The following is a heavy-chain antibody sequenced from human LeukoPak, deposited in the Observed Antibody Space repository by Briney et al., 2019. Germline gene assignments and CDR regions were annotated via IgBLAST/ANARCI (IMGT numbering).Heavy chain of an antibody. Sequence: PGGSLGLSCVASGFTFSGFGMHWVRQAPGKGLEWVAVISYNARHEYYRDSVKGRFSISRDNSKNTVSLQMDSLTIEDTAVYYCVRGGSPPTSTWSLDEWGQGTLVSVSS. CDR1: GFTFSGFG. CDR2: ISYNARHE. V-gene: IGHV3-30*03. CDR3: VRGGSPPTSTWSLDE. D-gene: IGHD2-2*01. J-gene: IGHJ4*02.